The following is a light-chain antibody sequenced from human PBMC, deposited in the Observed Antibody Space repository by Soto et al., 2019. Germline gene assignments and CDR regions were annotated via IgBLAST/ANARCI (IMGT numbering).Light chain of an antibody. Sequence: QPVLTQPPSVSGAPGQRVTISCTGSSSNIGAGYDVHWYQQLPGTAPKLLIYGNTNRPSGVPDRFSGSKSGTSVSLAITGLQAEDEADYYCQSYDRSLSALYVFGTGTKLTVL. V-gene: IGLV1-40*01. CDR1: SSNIGAGYD. CDR3: QSYDRSLSALYV. J-gene: IGLJ1*01. CDR2: GNT.